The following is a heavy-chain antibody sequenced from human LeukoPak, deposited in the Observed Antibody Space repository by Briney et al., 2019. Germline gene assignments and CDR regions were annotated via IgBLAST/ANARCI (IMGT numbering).Heavy chain of an antibody. Sequence: SETLSLTCTVSGGSVSSGSYYWSWIRQPPGKGLEWIGYIYYSGSTNYNPSLKSRVTISVDTSKNQFSLKLSSVTAADTAVYCCARGLYSGSYPDAFDIWGQGTMVTVSS. V-gene: IGHV4-61*01. CDR2: IYYSGST. CDR1: GGSVSSGSYY. J-gene: IGHJ3*02. CDR3: ARGLYSGSYPDAFDI. D-gene: IGHD1-26*01.